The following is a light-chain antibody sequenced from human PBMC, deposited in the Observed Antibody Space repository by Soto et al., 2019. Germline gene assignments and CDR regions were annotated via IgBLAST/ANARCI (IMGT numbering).Light chain of an antibody. CDR1: QSVSSSY. Sequence: EIVLTQSPGTLSLSPGERATLSCRASQSVSSSYLAWYQQKPGQAPRLLIYGASSSATGIPDRFSGSGSGTDFPLTISRLEPEDFAVYYCQQYGSSLFTFGPGTKVDIK. CDR2: GAS. V-gene: IGKV3-20*01. CDR3: QQYGSSLFT. J-gene: IGKJ3*01.